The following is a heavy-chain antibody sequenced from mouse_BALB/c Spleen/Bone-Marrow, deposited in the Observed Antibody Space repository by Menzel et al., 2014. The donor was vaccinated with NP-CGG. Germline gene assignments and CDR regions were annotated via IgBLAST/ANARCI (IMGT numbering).Heavy chain of an antibody. Sequence: VQLQQSGAELVKPGASVKLSCKASGYTFTSYYMYWVKQRPGQGLEWIGEINPSNGGANFNEKFKSKATLTVDKSSGTAYMQLSSLTSEDSAVYYCTRRLLYYAMDYWGQGTSVTVSS. CDR2: INPSNGGA. CDR3: TRRLLYYAMDY. J-gene: IGHJ4*01. D-gene: IGHD2-13*01. V-gene: IGHV1S81*02. CDR1: GYTFTSYY.